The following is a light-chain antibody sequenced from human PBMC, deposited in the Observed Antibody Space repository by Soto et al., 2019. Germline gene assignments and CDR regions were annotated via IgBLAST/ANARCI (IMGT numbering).Light chain of an antibody. CDR2: KGS. V-gene: IGKV1-5*03. Sequence: DIQMTQSPSTLSASIGDRVTITCRASQSVDTWLAWYQQKPGKAPKLLLYKGSSLQTGVPSRFSGSGSGRELTLTISSLQPDDFATDYCQHYSDYSRMFGQGTKVEIK. CDR1: QSVDTW. J-gene: IGKJ1*01. CDR3: QHYSDYSRM.